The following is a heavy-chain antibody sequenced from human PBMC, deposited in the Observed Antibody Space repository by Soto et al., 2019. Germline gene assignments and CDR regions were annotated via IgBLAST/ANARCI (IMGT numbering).Heavy chain of an antibody. J-gene: IGHJ4*02. CDR3: ARDRAVIDTLVFLDY. Sequence: EVRLVESGGGLVQPGGSLRLSCAASGFTFSSYSMNWVRQAPGKGLEWVSYISSSSNTMFYADSVKGRFTISRDNAENSLYLQMNSLRDEDTAVYYCARDRAVIDTLVFLDYWGQGALVTVSS. V-gene: IGHV3-48*02. D-gene: IGHD2-8*01. CDR1: GFTFSSYS. CDR2: ISSSSNTM.